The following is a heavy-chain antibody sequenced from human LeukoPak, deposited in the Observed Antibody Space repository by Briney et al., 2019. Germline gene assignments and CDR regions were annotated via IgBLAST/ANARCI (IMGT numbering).Heavy chain of an antibody. CDR2: IYHSGST. Sequence: SETLSLTCAVSGGSISSSNWWSWVRQPPGKGLEWIGEIYHSGSTNYNPSLKSRVTISVDKSKNQFSLKLSSVTAADTAVYYCARDRYSYGYESDYYYYYMDVWGKGTTVTISS. D-gene: IGHD5-18*01. CDR3: ARDRYSYGYESDYYYYYMDV. J-gene: IGHJ6*03. CDR1: GGSISSSNW. V-gene: IGHV4-4*02.